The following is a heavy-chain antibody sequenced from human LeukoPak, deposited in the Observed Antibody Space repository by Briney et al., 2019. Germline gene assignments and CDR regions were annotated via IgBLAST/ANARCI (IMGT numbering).Heavy chain of an antibody. J-gene: IGHJ2*01. D-gene: IGHD3-10*01. Sequence: PSQTLCLTCTVSGYSISSGYYWGWIRQPPGKGLEWIGSIEHSGSTFFNPSLKSRVTISVDTSKNQFSLKLSSVTAADTAVYYCARRRYYGSETFWYFDLWGRGTLVTVSS. V-gene: IGHV4-38-2*02. CDR2: IEHSGST. CDR3: ARRRYYGSETFWYFDL. CDR1: GYSISSGYY.